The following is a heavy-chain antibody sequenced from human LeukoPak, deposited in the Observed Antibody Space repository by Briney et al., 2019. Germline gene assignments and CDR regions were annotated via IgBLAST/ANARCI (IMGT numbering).Heavy chain of an antibody. CDR1: GGSISSSSYY. Sequence: PSETLSHTCTVSGGSISSSSYYWGWIRQPPGKGLEWIGSIYYSGSTYYNPSLKSRVTISVDTSKNQFSLKLSSVTAADTAVYYCARGREGATVYFDYWGQGTLVTVSS. D-gene: IGHD1-26*01. CDR2: IYYSGST. CDR3: ARGREGATVYFDY. J-gene: IGHJ4*02. V-gene: IGHV4-39*07.